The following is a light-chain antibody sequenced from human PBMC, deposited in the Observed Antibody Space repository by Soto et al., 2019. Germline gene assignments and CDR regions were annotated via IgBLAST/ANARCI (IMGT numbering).Light chain of an antibody. J-gene: IGLJ3*02. V-gene: IGLV1-40*01. CDR3: QSYDSILSVL. Sequence: QSVLTQPPSVSGAPGQRVTISCTGSSSNIGAGYDVHWYQQLPGTAPKLLIYGNSNRPSGVPDRFSGSKSGTSASLAITGLEDEDEAYYYWQSYDSILSVLFGGGTKLTVL. CDR2: GNS. CDR1: SSNIGAGYD.